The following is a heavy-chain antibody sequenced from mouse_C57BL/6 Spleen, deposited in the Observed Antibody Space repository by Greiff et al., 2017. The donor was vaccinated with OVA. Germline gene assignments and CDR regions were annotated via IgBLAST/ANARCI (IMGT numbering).Heavy chain of an antibody. CDR3: ARGQPRQRRLRYAMDY. CDR1: GFTFSDYY. Sequence: EVNVVESEGGLVQPGSSMKLSCTASGFTFSDYYMAWVRQVPEKGLEWVANINYDGSSTYYLDSLKSRFIISRDNAKNILYLQMSSLKSEDTATYYCARGQPRQRRLRYAMDYWGQGTSVTVSS. V-gene: IGHV5-16*01. CDR2: INYDGSST. J-gene: IGHJ4*01. D-gene: IGHD3-2*02.